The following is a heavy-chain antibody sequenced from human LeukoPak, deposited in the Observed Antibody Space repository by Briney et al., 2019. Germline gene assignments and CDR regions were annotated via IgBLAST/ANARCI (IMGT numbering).Heavy chain of an antibody. CDR2: IIGNGGST. D-gene: IGHD5/OR15-5a*01. V-gene: IGHV3-64D*09. Sequence: GGSLILSCSASGFTFSSYTMYWVRQAPGKGLEYVSAIIGNGGSTYYADSVKGRFTISRDNSKNTLYLQMSSLRAEDTAVYYCARTVSRAFDIWGQGTMVTVSS. CDR1: GFTFSSYT. CDR3: ARTVSRAFDI. J-gene: IGHJ3*02.